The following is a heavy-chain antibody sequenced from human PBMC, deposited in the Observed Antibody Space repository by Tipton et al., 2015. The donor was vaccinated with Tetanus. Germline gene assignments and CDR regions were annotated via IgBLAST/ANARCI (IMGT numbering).Heavy chain of an antibody. CDR2: IKQDGSEK. D-gene: IGHD6-19*01. V-gene: IGHV3-7*01. CDR1: GFTFSSYW. J-gene: IGHJ4*02. CDR3: ARARVAVAGTRFDC. Sequence: SLRLSCAASGFTFSSYWMSWVRQAPGKGLEWVANIKQDGSEKYYVDSVKGRFTISRDNAKNSLYLQMNSLRAEDTAVYYCARARVAVAGTRFDCWGQGTLVTVSS.